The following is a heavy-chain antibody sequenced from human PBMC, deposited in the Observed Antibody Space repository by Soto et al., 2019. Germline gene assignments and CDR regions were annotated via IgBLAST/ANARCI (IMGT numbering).Heavy chain of an antibody. Sequence: EVQLLESGGGLVQPGGSLRLSCAASGFTFSSYAMSWVRQAPGKGLEWVSAISGSGGSTYYADSVKGRFTISRDNSKNTLYLQMNSLRAEDTAVYYCAKASGIAVAGTSYAKGPDPFQHWGQGTLVTVSS. J-gene: IGHJ1*01. CDR3: AKASGIAVAGTSYAKGPDPFQH. D-gene: IGHD6-19*01. CDR1: GFTFSSYA. V-gene: IGHV3-23*01. CDR2: ISGSGGST.